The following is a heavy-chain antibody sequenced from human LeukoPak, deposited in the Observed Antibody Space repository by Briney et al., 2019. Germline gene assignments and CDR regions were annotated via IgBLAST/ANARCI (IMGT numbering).Heavy chain of an antibody. CDR2: MNAKSGNK. CDR1: GYTFTSYD. J-gene: IGHJ4*02. CDR3: ARSHPQTSSSDY. D-gene: IGHD6-13*01. V-gene: IGHV1-8*01. Sequence: GSVKVSCKASGYTFTSYDMSWVRQATGQGLEWMASMNAKSGNKDYAQKLQGRFTITRNSFISTAYMELSSLRSEDAAVYYCARSHPQTSSSDYWGQGTLVTVST.